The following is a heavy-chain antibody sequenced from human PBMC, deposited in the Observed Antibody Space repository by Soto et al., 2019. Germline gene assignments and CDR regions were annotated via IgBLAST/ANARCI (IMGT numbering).Heavy chain of an antibody. Sequence: EVQLVESGGGLVQPGRSLRLSCAASGFTFDDYAMHWVRLVPWKGLEWVSSISWNSNIIGYADSVKGRFTISRDNAKNSLYLQMNSLRPEDTALYYCAKVGPDGFCSGGRCYFDYWGQGTLVTVSS. V-gene: IGHV3-9*01. CDR1: GFTFDDYA. CDR2: ISWNSNII. J-gene: IGHJ4*02. D-gene: IGHD2-15*01. CDR3: AKVGPDGFCSGGRCYFDY.